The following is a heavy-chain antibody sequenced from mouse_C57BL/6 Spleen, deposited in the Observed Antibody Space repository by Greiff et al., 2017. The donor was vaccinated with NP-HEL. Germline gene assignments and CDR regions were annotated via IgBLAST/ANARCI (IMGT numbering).Heavy chain of an antibody. CDR2: FHPYNDDT. CDR1: GYTFTTYP. V-gene: IGHV1-47*01. CDR3: ARGTNDYAMDY. D-gene: IGHD3-3*01. Sequence: VKLMESGAELVKPGASVKMSCKASGYTFTTYPIEWMKQNHGKSLEWIGNFHPYNDDTKYNEKFKGKATLTVEKSSSTVYLELSRLTSDDSAVYDCARGTNDYAMDYWGQGTSVTVSS. J-gene: IGHJ4*01.